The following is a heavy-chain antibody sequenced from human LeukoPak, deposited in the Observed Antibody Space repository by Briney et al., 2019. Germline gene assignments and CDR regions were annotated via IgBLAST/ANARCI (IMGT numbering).Heavy chain of an antibody. CDR1: GGSFSGYY. D-gene: IGHD5-18*01. J-gene: IGHJ4*02. CDR3: ARGVDTAMDGADY. V-gene: IGHV4-34*01. Sequence: PSETLSLTCAVYGGSFSGYYWSWIRQPPGKGLEWIGEINHSGSTNYNPSLKSRVTISVDTSKNQFSLKLSSVTAADTAVYYCARGVDTAMDGADYWGQGTLVSVS. CDR2: INHSGST.